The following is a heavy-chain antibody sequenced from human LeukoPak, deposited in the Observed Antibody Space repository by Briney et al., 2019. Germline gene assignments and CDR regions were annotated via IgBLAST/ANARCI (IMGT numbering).Heavy chain of an antibody. V-gene: IGHV3-21*01. CDR2: IKSDSSFI. Sequence: PGGSLRPSCAASGFTFSSYWMNWVRQAPGKGLGWVSSIKSDSSFIYYADSVKGRFTISRDNAKNSLYLQMNSLRAEDTAVYYCARGVVATSETPSDFDYWGQGTLVTVSS. D-gene: IGHD5-12*01. CDR1: GFTFSSYW. CDR3: ARGVVATSETPSDFDY. J-gene: IGHJ4*02.